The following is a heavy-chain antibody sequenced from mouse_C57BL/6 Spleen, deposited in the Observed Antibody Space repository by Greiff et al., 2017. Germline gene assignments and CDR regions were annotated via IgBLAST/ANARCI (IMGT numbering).Heavy chain of an antibody. J-gene: IGHJ2*01. Sequence: VQLQQPGAELVRPGSSVKLSCKASGYTFTSYWMDWVKQRPGQGLEWIGNIYPSDSETHYNQKFKDKATLTVDKSSSTAYMQLSSLTSEDSAVYYCARGGDYDKDYFDYWGQGTTLTVSS. CDR3: ARGGDYDKDYFDY. CDR2: IYPSDSET. V-gene: IGHV1-61*01. CDR1: GYTFTSYW. D-gene: IGHD2-4*01.